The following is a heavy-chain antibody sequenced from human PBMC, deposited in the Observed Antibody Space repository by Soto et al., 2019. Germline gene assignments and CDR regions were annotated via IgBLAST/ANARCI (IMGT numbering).Heavy chain of an antibody. CDR1: GGSISSSSYY. Sequence: PSETLSLTCTVSGGSISSSSYYWGWIRQPPGKGLEWIGSIYYSGSTYYNPSLKSRVTISVDTSKNQFSLKLSSVTAADTAVYYCATISLGYCSGGSCCSDMWGRGTLVTVSS. D-gene: IGHD2-15*01. V-gene: IGHV4-39*01. CDR3: ATISLGYCSGGSCCSDM. J-gene: IGHJ4*02. CDR2: IYYSGST.